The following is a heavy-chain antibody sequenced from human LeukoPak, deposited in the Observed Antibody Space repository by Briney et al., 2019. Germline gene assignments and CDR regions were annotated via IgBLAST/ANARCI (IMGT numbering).Heavy chain of an antibody. Sequence: PSGTLSLTCGVSGYSISSGYDGGWIGQRPGEGVGGIGRIYHSGSTYYNPSLKSRVTISVAPSKNQFSLKLSSVTVADTAVYYCARAPRYYYDSSGYLLDSWGQGTLVTVSS. CDR1: GYSISSGYD. CDR2: IYHSGST. J-gene: IGHJ4*02. V-gene: IGHV4-38-2*01. D-gene: IGHD3-22*01. CDR3: ARAPRYYYDSSGYLLDS.